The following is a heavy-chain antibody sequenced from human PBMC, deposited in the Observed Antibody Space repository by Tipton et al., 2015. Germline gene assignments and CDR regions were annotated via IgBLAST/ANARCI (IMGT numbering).Heavy chain of an antibody. CDR1: GLTVSHNY. V-gene: IGHV3-53*01. D-gene: IGHD3-3*02. J-gene: IGHJ4*02. Sequence: SLRLSCGASGLTVSHNYMSWVRQAPGKGLEWVSVMYSGGGTKYADSVKGRITISRDNSKNMLYLQINSLRVEDTAVYYCAKYVASDADWGQGTLVIVSS. CDR3: AKYVASDAD. CDR2: MYSGGGT.